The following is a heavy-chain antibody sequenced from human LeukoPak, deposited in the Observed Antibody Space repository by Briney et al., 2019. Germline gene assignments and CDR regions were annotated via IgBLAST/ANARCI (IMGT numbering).Heavy chain of an antibody. J-gene: IGHJ5*02. V-gene: IGHV1-46*01. CDR1: GYTFTSHY. CDR3: ARDRGGNTYWFDP. D-gene: IGHD4-23*01. CDR2: INPSGGGT. Sequence: ASVKVSCKASGYTFTSHYIHWVRQAPGQGLEWMGIINPSGGGTSYAQMFQGRVTMTRDTSTSTVYMELSSLRSEDTAVYYCARDRGGNTYWFDPWGQGTLVTVSS.